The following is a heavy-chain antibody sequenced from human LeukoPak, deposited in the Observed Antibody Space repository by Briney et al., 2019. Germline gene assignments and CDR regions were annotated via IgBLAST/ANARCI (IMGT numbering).Heavy chain of an antibody. V-gene: IGHV3-23*01. D-gene: IGHD7-27*01. CDR3: ATSLGPLTEY. CDR2: ISGSGGST. CDR1: GFTFSSYA. J-gene: IGHJ4*02. Sequence: GGSLRLSCAASGFTFSSYAMSWVRQAPGKGLEWVSAISGSGGSTYYADSVKGRFTISRDNAKDTLYLQMNSLKGEDTAVYYCATSLGPLTEYWGQGTLVTVSS.